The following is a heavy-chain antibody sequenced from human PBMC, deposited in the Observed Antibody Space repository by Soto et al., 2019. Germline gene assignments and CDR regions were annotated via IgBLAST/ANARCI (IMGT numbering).Heavy chain of an antibody. CDR3: ARDRYYNYYYGMDV. V-gene: IGHV3-66*01. CDR1: GFTVSSNY. D-gene: IGHD1-1*01. J-gene: IGHJ6*02. CDR2: IYSGGST. Sequence: EVQLVESGGGLVQPGGSLRLSCAASGFTVSSNYMSWVRQAPGKGLEWVSVIYSGGSTYYADSVKGRFTISRDNSKHTLYLQMNSLRAEDTAVYYCARDRYYNYYYGMDVWGQGTTVTVSS.